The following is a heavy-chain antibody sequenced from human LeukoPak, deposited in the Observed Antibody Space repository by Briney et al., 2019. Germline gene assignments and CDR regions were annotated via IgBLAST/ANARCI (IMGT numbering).Heavy chain of an antibody. Sequence: PGGSLRLSCAASGFTFSSYGMHWVRQAPGKGLEWVAFIRYDGSNKHYADSVKGRFTISRDNSKNTLYLQMNSLRAEDTAVYYCAKDRYMGYYYYYYMDVWGKGTTVTISS. CDR3: AKDRYMGYYYYYYMDV. CDR2: IRYDGSNK. V-gene: IGHV3-30*02. D-gene: IGHD1-14*01. J-gene: IGHJ6*03. CDR1: GFTFSSYG.